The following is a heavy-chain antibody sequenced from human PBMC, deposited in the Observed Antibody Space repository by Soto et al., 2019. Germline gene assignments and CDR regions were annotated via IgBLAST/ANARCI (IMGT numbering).Heavy chain of an antibody. CDR2: IDPSDSYT. J-gene: IGHJ6*02. Sequence: EVQLVQSGAEVKKPGESLRISCKGSGYSFTSCWISWVRQMPGKGLEWMGRIDPSDSYTNYSPSFQGHVTISADKSISTAYLQWSSLKASDTAMYYCASSPRGYCSSTSCRELGNYYGMDVWGQGTTVTVSS. CDR1: GYSFTSCW. CDR3: ASSPRGYCSSTSCRELGNYYGMDV. V-gene: IGHV5-10-1*01. D-gene: IGHD2-2*01.